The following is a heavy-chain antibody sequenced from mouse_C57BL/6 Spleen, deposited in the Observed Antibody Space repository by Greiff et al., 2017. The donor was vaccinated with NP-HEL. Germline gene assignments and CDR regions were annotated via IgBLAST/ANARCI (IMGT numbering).Heavy chain of an antibody. CDR3: ARSNPAWFAY. V-gene: IGHV5-17*01. CDR1: GFTFSDYG. Sequence: EVQVVESGGGLVKPGGSLKLSCAASGFTFSDYGMHWVRQAPEKGLEWVAYISSGSSTIYYADTVKGRFTISRDNAKNTLFLQMTSLRSEDPAMYYCARSNPAWFAYWGQGTLVTVSA. D-gene: IGHD2-5*01. J-gene: IGHJ3*01. CDR2: ISSGSSTI.